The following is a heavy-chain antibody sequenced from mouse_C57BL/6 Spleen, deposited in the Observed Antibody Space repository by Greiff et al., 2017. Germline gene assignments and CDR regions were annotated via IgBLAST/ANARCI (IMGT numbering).Heavy chain of an antibody. J-gene: IGHJ2*01. V-gene: IGHV1-81*01. Sequence: QVQLQQSGAELARPGASVKLSCKASGYTFTSSGISWVKQRTGQGLEWIGEIYPRCGNTYYNEKFKGKATLTADKSSSTAYMELSSLTSEDSAVYFCARSGYSNYFYYFDYWGQGTTLTVSS. CDR2: IYPRCGNT. D-gene: IGHD2-5*01. CDR3: ARSGYSNYFYYFDY. CDR1: GYTFTSSG.